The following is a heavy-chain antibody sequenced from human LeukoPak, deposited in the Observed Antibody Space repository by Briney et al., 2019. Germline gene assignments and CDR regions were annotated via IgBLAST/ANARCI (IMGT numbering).Heavy chain of an antibody. Sequence: SETLSLTCTVSGGSISSYYWSWIRQPPGKGLEWIGYIYYSGSTNYNPSLKSRVTISVDTSKNQFSLKLSSVTAADTAVYYCARVGSSLYFDYWGQGTLVTVSS. CDR3: ARVGSSLYFDY. CDR1: GGSISSYY. J-gene: IGHJ4*02. CDR2: IYYSGST. D-gene: IGHD6-13*01. V-gene: IGHV4-59*01.